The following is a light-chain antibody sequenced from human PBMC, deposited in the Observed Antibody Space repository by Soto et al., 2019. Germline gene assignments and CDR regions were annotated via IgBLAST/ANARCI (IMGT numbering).Light chain of an antibody. CDR3: QDYGSSRT. V-gene: IGKV3-20*01. CDR1: QPLSSTH. Sequence: EIVVTQSPGSLSLSPGERATLSCRASQPLSSTHLAWYQQRPGQAPRLLIYGASSRATGIPDRFSGSGSGTDFTLTISRLETEDFAVYYCQDYGSSRTFGEGTKVEIK. CDR2: GAS. J-gene: IGKJ4*02.